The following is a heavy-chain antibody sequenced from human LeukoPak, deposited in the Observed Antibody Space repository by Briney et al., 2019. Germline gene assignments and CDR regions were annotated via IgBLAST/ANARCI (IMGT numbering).Heavy chain of an antibody. Sequence: SETLSLTCTVSGGSISSYYWSWIRQPPGKGLEWIGYIYYSGSTKYNPPLKSRVTISVDTSKNQFSLKLSSVTAADTAVYYCAREPDCSSTSCYSTGVDYWGQGTLVTVSS. J-gene: IGHJ4*02. D-gene: IGHD2-2*01. CDR3: AREPDCSSTSCYSTGVDY. V-gene: IGHV4-59*12. CDR1: GGSISSYY. CDR2: IYYSGST.